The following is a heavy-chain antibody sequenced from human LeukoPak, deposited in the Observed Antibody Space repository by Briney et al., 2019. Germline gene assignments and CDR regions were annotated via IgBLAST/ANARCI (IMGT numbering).Heavy chain of an antibody. CDR2: INLSVGNT. J-gene: IGHJ4*02. Sequence: ASVKVSCKASGYIFSSYYIHWVRQAPGQGLEYVGIINLSVGNTNYAQKFQGRVTVTRDMSTSTVYMELSGLRSEDTAVYFCARELPATSYFGYWGQGTLVTVSS. CDR3: ARELPATSYFGY. CDR1: GYIFSSYY. D-gene: IGHD3-10*01. V-gene: IGHV1-46*01.